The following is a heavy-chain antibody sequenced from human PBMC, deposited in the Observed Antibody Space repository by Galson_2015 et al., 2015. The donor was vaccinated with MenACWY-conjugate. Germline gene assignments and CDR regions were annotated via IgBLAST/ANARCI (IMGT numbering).Heavy chain of an antibody. J-gene: IGHJ6*02. CDR2: ISSSSSTI. CDR1: GFTFSTYS. D-gene: IGHD6-19*01. V-gene: IGHV3-48*02. CDR3: ARDEGGGIGVSRNYYYGMDV. Sequence: SLRLSCAASGFTFSTYSMNWVRQAPGKGLEWVSYISSSSSTIYYADSVKGRFTISRDNAKNSLYLQMNTLRDEDTAVYYCARDEGGGIGVSRNYYYGMDVWGQGTTVTVSS.